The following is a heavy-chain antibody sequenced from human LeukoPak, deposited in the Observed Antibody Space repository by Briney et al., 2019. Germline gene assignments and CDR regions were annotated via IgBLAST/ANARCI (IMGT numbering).Heavy chain of an antibody. Sequence: GGSLRLPCAASGFTFSSYAMHWVRQAPGKGLEWVAVISYDGSNKYYADSVKGRFTISRDNSKNTLYLQMNSLRAEDTAVYYCAREALGGEAVDYWGQGTLVTVSS. D-gene: IGHD1-26*01. CDR3: AREALGGEAVDY. CDR2: ISYDGSNK. J-gene: IGHJ4*02. V-gene: IGHV3-30*04. CDR1: GFTFSSYA.